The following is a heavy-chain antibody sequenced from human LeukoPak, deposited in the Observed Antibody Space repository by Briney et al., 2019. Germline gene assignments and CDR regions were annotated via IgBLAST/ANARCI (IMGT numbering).Heavy chain of an antibody. Sequence: GRSLRLSCAAYGFTFSSYAMHWVRQAPGKGLEWVAVISYDGSNKYYADSVKGRFTISRDNSKNTLYLQMNSLRAEDTAVYYCARDLNPRDIVVVVAATQIDYWGQGTLVTVSS. J-gene: IGHJ4*02. D-gene: IGHD2-15*01. V-gene: IGHV3-30*04. CDR1: GFTFSSYA. CDR3: ARDLNPRDIVVVVAATQIDY. CDR2: ISYDGSNK.